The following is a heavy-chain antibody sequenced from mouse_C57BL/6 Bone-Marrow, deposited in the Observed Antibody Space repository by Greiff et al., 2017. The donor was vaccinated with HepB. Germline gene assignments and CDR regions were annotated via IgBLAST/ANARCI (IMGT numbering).Heavy chain of an antibody. CDR3: AREDWDNYAMDY. Sequence: QVQLQQSGAELVRPGTSVKVSCKASGYAFTNYLIEWVKQRPGQGLEWIGVINPGSGGTNYNVKFKGKATLTADKSSSTAYMQLSSLTSEDSAVYFCAREDWDNYAMDYWGQGTSVTVSS. CDR2: INPGSGGT. J-gene: IGHJ4*01. D-gene: IGHD4-1*01. CDR1: GYAFTNYL. V-gene: IGHV1-54*01.